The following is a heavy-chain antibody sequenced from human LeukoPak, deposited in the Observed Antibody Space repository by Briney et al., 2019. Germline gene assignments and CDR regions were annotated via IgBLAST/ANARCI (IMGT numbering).Heavy chain of an antibody. V-gene: IGHV3-23*01. CDR3: AKXRXXXXDXVDAFDI. Sequence: GGSLRLSCAASGFTFSSYAMSWVRQAPGKGLEWVSAISGSGGSTYYADSVKGRFTISRDNSKNTLYLQMNSLRAEDTAEYYCAKXRXXXXDXVDAFDIWGQGTMVTVSS. CDR2: ISGSGGST. D-gene: IGHD4-17*01. J-gene: IGHJ3*02. CDR1: GFTFSSYA.